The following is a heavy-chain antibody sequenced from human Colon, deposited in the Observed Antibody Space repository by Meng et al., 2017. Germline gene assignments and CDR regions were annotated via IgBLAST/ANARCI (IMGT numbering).Heavy chain of an antibody. CDR1: GYRFLSYG. CDR3: ERGNSSSDY. CDR2: INSNNGHT. J-gene: IGHJ4*02. D-gene: IGHD6-6*01. Sequence: ASVKVSCKASGYRFLSYGVTWVRQAPGQGLEWMGWINSNNGHTGYAPNLQDRVTLTTDTSTDTAYMELRSLRSDDTAVYYCERGNSSSDYWGQGTLVTVSS. V-gene: IGHV1-18*04.